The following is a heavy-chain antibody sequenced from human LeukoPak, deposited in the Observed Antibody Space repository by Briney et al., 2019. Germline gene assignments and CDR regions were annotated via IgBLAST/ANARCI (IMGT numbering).Heavy chain of an antibody. CDR1: GYTFTSYA. D-gene: IGHD1-1*01. CDR2: INAGNGNT. V-gene: IGHV1-3*01. J-gene: IGHJ3*02. CDR3: ARDRVNWNDRRYDAFDI. Sequence: ASVKVSCKASGYTFTSYAMHWVRQAPGQRPEWMGWINAGNGNTKYSQKFQGRVTITRGTSASTAYMELSSLRSEDTAVYYCARDRVNWNDRRYDAFDIWGQGTMVTVSS.